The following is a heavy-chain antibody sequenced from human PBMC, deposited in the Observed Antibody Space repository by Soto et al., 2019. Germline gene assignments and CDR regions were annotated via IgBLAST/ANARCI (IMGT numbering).Heavy chain of an antibody. D-gene: IGHD3-16*01. CDR1: GFSLTSSEVS. CDR2: IYWNDDK. V-gene: IGHV2-5*01. CDR3: AHSPPINWAFFDY. J-gene: IGHJ4*02. Sequence: QITLKESGPTLVKPTQTLTLTCTFSGFSLTSSEVSLGWIRQPPGKALAWLALIYWNDDKRYSPSPKSRLTINKDHSKNQVVLTMTNLDPVDTATYYCAHSPPINWAFFDYWGQGILVTVSS.